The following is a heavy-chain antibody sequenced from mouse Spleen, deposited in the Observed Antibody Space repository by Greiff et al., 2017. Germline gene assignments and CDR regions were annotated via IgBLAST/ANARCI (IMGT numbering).Heavy chain of an antibody. V-gene: IGHV7-1*01. CDR1: GFTFSDFY. CDR3: ARDYYYGSSLYWYFDV. J-gene: IGHJ1*03. D-gene: IGHD1-1*01. Sequence: EVKVVESGGGLVQSGRSLRLSCATSGFTFSDFYMEWVRQAPGKGLEWIAASRNKANDYTTEYSASVKGRFIVSRDTSQSILYLQMNALRAEDTAIYYCARDYYYGSSLYWYFDVWGTGTTVTVSS. CDR2: SRNKANDYTT.